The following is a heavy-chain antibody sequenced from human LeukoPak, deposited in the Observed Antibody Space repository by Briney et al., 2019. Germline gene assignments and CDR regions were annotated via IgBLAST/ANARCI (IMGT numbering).Heavy chain of an antibody. CDR2: IYYSGST. D-gene: IGHD3-22*01. CDR3: ARDLYDSSGPFDY. Sequence: SETLSLTCTVSGGSISTSNYYWGWIRQPPGKGLEWIGTIYYSGSTYYNPSLKSRVTISVDTSKNQFSLKLSSVTAADTAVYYCARDLYDSSGPFDYWGQGTLVTVSS. V-gene: IGHV4-39*07. J-gene: IGHJ4*02. CDR1: GGSISTSNYY.